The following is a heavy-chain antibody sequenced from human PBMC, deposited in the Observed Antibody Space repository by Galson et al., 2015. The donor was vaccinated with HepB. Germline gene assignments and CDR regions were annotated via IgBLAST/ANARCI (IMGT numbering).Heavy chain of an antibody. J-gene: IGHJ1*01. CDR2: IYPGDSDT. V-gene: IGHV5-51*01. CDR1: GYSFTSYW. Sequence: QSGAEVKKPGESPKISCKGSGYSFTSYWIGWVRQMPGKGLEWMGIIYPGDSDTRYSPSFQGQVTISADKSISTAYLQWSSLKASDTAMYYCATQAWYYDILTGYYSHYFQHWGQGTLVTVSS. CDR3: ATQAWYYDILTGYYSHYFQH. D-gene: IGHD3-9*01.